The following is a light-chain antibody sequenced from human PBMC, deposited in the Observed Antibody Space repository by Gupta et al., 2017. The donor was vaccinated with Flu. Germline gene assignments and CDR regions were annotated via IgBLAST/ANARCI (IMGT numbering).Light chain of an antibody. Sequence: EIVLTQSPGTLSLSPGERATLSCRASQSVSSSYLAWYQQKPGQAPRLLIYGATSSATGIPDRFSGSGSGTAFTLTISRLVPADFAVYYCQLEASSRSTFGQGTKVEIK. CDR1: QSVSSSY. CDR2: GAT. CDR3: QLEASSRST. J-gene: IGKJ1*01. V-gene: IGKV3-20*01.